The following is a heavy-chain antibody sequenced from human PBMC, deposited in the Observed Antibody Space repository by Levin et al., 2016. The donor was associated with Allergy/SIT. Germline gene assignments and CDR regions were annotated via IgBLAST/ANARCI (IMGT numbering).Heavy chain of an antibody. CDR2: IKQDGSEK. CDR1: GFTFSSYW. V-gene: IGHV3-7*01. CDR3: ARVSIRDSAFDI. Sequence: GESLKISCAASGFTFSSYWMSWVRQAPGKGLEWVANIKQDGSEKYYVDSVKGRFTISRDNAKNSLYLQMNSLRAEDTAVYYCARVSIRDSAFDIWGQGTMVTVSS. J-gene: IGHJ3*02.